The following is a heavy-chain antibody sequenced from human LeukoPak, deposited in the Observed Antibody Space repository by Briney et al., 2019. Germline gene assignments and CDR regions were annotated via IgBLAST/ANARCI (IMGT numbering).Heavy chain of an antibody. Sequence: GGTPRLSCAASGFTFSSNWMTWVRQAPGKGLEGVGNIKQDGRDKQYADSVKGRFTISRDNSKSSLYLQMNSLRAEDTAVYYCAKDPGSENWGAFDYWGQGTLVTVSS. V-gene: IGHV3-7*01. CDR3: AKDPGSENWGAFDY. D-gene: IGHD7-27*01. CDR2: IKQDGRDK. J-gene: IGHJ4*02. CDR1: GFTFSSNW.